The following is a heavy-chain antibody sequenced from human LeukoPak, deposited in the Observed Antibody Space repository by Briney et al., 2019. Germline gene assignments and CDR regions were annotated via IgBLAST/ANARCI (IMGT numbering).Heavy chain of an antibody. J-gene: IGHJ4*02. CDR3: ARWGTDIAARFDY. CDR2: IYPGDSDT. CDR1: GYTFSSDW. Sequence: GESLKISCKGSGYTFSSDWIGWVRQMPGKGLEWMGIIYPGDSDTRYSPSFQGQVTISADKSINTAYLQWSSLKASDTAMYYCARWGTDIAARFDYWGQGTLVTVSS. D-gene: IGHD6-6*01. V-gene: IGHV5-51*01.